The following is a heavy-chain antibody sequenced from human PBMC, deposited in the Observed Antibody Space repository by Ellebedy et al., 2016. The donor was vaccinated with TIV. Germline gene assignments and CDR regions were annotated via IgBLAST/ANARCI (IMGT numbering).Heavy chain of an antibody. CDR2: MNPNSGNT. CDR3: AGGRYSSSWSDHFDY. Sequence: AASVKVSCKASGYSFTSYDINWVRQATGQGLEWMGWMNPNSGNTGYAQKFQGRVTMTRNTSISTAYMELSSLRSEDTAVYYCAGGRYSSSWSDHFDYWGQGTLVTVSS. V-gene: IGHV1-8*01. J-gene: IGHJ4*02. D-gene: IGHD6-13*01. CDR1: GYSFTSYD.